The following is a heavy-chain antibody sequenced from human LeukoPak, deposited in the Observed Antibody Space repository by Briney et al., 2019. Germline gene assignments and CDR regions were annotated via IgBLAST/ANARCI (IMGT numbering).Heavy chain of an antibody. J-gene: IGHJ6*04. CDR2: ISAYSGNT. CDR1: GYTFTSYG. V-gene: IGHV1-18*04. D-gene: IGHD2-2*01. CDR3: ARDTPYVVVVPAAIVSSSYGMDV. Sequence: ASVKVSCTASGYTFTSYGISWVRQAPGQGLEWMGWISAYSGNTYYAQMLQGRVTMTKDTSTRTAYMELRSMRSDDTAVYYCARDTPYVVVVPAAIVSSSYGMDVWGKGTTVTVSS.